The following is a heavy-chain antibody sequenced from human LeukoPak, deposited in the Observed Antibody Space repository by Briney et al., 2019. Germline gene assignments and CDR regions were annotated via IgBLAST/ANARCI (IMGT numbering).Heavy chain of an antibody. J-gene: IGHJ5*02. CDR3: ARDRCSSPSCYPNWFDP. CDR2: INPNSGCK. Sequence: ASVKVSCKASGYTFTRYYMHWVRQAPGQGLEWMGWINPNSGCKNYAQKFQGRVTMTRDTSISTAYMELSRLRSDDTAVYCCARDRCSSPSCYPNWFDPWGQGTLVTVSS. D-gene: IGHD2-2*01. CDR1: GYTFTRYY. V-gene: IGHV1-2*02.